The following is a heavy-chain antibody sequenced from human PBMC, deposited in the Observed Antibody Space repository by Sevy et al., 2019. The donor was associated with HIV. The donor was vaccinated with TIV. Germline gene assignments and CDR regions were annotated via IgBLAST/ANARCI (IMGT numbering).Heavy chain of an antibody. CDR3: ARDLPSAVTDPFYYYGLAV. Sequence: GGSLRLSCAASGFTVSSNYMSWVRQAPGKGLEWVSVIYAGGSTYYADSVKGRFTISRDNSKNTMYLQMNSLRVEDTAVYYCARDLPSAVTDPFYYYGLAVWGQGTTVTVSS. V-gene: IGHV3-53*05. J-gene: IGHJ6*02. D-gene: IGHD2-21*02. CDR1: GFTVSSNY. CDR2: IYAGGST.